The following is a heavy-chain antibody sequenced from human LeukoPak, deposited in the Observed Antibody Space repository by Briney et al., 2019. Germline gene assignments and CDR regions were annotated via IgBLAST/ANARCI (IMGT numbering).Heavy chain of an antibody. CDR2: IYYSRST. V-gene: IGHV4-39*07. D-gene: IGHD3-22*01. Sequence: SETLSLTCTVSGGSISSSSYYWGWIRQPPGKGLEWIGSIYYSRSTYYNPSLKSRVTISVDTSKNQFSLKLSSVTAADTAVYYCARVGNYDSSGYPKDAAFDIWGQGTMVTVSS. J-gene: IGHJ3*02. CDR3: ARVGNYDSSGYPKDAAFDI. CDR1: GGSISSSSYY.